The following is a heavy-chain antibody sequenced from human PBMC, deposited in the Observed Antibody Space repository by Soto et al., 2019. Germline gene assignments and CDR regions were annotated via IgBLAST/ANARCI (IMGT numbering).Heavy chain of an antibody. CDR1: GGTFGSDA. CDR3: ARDRTDSGYYTNWLDP. J-gene: IGHJ5*02. D-gene: IGHD3-22*01. V-gene: IGHV1-69*06. CDR2: IIPIFGTT. Sequence: GASVKVSCKASGGTFGSDAITWVRQAPGQGLEGVGRIIPIFGTTNYAQNLQGRVTISADKSTLTSYRELHRLTSDDTALYYCARDRTDSGYYTNWLDPWAREPRSPSPQ.